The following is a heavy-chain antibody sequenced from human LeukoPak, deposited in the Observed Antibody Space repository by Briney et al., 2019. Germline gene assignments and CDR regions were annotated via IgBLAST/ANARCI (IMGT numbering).Heavy chain of an antibody. CDR3: ARGLLWFGELTRKWDAFDI. CDR1: GYTFSGYY. D-gene: IGHD3-10*01. V-gene: IGHV1-2*02. CDR2: INPNSGGT. Sequence: GASVKVSCKASGYTFSGYYMHWVRQAPGQGLEWVGWINPNSGGTNYAQKFQGRVTITRNTSISTAYMELSSLRSEDTAVYYCARGLLWFGELTRKWDAFDIWGQGTMVTVSS. J-gene: IGHJ3*02.